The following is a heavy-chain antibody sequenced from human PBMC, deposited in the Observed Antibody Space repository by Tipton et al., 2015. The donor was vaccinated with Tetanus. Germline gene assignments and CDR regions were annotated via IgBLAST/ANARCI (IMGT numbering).Heavy chain of an antibody. CDR2: IYHSGRT. D-gene: IGHD3-10*02. J-gene: IGHJ4*02. CDR3: ARGSTMFF. Sequence: TLSLTCSVSGGSIINNNWWTWVRQPPGKGLEWIGEIYHSGRTNYNPSLETRVTISVDGSKNQFSLNLMSVTAADTAVYYCARGSTMFFWGQGTLVTVSS. V-gene: IGHV4-4*02. CDR1: GGSIINNNW.